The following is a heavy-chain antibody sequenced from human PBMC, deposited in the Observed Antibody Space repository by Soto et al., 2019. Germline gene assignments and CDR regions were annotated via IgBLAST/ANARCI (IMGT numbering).Heavy chain of an antibody. V-gene: IGHV3-30*18. Sequence: ESGGGVVQPGRSLRLSCAASGFTFSSYGMHWVRQAPGKGLEWVAVISYDGSNKYYADSVKGRFTISRDNSKNTLYLQMNSLRAEDTAVYYCAKGDRSYGMDVWGQGTTVTVSS. CDR1: GFTFSSYG. D-gene: IGHD3-16*02. J-gene: IGHJ6*02. CDR3: AKGDRSYGMDV. CDR2: ISYDGSNK.